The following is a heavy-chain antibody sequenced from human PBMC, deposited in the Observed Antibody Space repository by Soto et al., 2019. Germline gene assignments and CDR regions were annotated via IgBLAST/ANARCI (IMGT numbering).Heavy chain of an antibody. J-gene: IGHJ3*02. D-gene: IGHD1-26*01. CDR3: AAASSSTYDAFAI. V-gene: IGHV1-69*02. CDR1: GGTFSSYT. CDR2: IIPILGIA. Sequence: GASVKVSWQASGGTFSSYTISWVRQAPGQGLEWMGRIIPILGIANYAQKFQGRVTITADKSTSTAYMELSSLRSEDTAVYYCAAASSSTYDAFAIWGQGTMVTVSS.